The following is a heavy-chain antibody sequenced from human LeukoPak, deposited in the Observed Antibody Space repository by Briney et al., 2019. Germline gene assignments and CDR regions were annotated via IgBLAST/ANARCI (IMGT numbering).Heavy chain of an antibody. D-gene: IGHD1-26*01. V-gene: IGHV4-39*01. CDR3: ARNASDSGTSHFDY. Sequence: SETLSLTCTVSGGSISSSSYFWGWIRQPPGKGLEWIGSIYCGSTSYNPSLKSRVTISVDTSKNQFSLKLGSVTAADTAVYYCARNASDSGTSHFDYWGQGTLVTVSS. CDR1: GGSISSSSYF. J-gene: IGHJ4*02. CDR2: IYCGST.